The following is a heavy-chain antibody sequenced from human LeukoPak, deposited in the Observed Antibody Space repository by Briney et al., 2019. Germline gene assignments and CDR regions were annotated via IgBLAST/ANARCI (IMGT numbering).Heavy chain of an antibody. D-gene: IGHD3-9*01. CDR2: IRSKAYGGTT. J-gene: IGHJ4*02. V-gene: IGHV3-49*04. CDR1: GFTFGDYA. CDR3: TRSNDWLFHQFDY. Sequence: GRSLRLSCTASGFTFGDYAMSWVRQAPGKGLEWVGFIRSKAYGGTTEYAASVKGRFTISRDDSKSIAYLQMNSLKTEDTAVYYCTRSNDWLFHQFDYWGQGTLVTVSS.